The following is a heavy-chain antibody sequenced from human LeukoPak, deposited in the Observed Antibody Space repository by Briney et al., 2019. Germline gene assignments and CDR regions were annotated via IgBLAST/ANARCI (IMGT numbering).Heavy chain of an antibody. V-gene: IGHV4-34*01. Sequence: SETLSLTCAVYGGSFSGYYWSWIRQPPGKGLEWIGEINHSGSTNYNPSLKSRVTISVDTSKNQFSLKLSSVTAADTAIYYCARSFYGGNSDYWGQGTLLTVSS. J-gene: IGHJ4*02. CDR1: GGSFSGYY. CDR3: ARSFYGGNSDY. CDR2: INHSGST. D-gene: IGHD4-23*01.